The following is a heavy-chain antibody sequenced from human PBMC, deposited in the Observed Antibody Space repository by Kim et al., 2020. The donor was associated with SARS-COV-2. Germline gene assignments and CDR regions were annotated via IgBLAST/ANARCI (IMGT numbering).Heavy chain of an antibody. CDR2: INAGNGNT. V-gene: IGHV1-3*01. CDR3: ARVVDQNNYYDSSGPRGDAFDI. J-gene: IGHJ3*02. Sequence: ASVKVSCKASGYTFTSYAMHWVRQAPGQRLEWMGWINAGNGNTKYSQKFQGRVTITRDTSASTAYMELSSLRSEDTAVYYCARVVDQNNYYDSSGPRGDAFDIWGQGTMVTVSS. CDR1: GYTFTSYA. D-gene: IGHD3-22*01.